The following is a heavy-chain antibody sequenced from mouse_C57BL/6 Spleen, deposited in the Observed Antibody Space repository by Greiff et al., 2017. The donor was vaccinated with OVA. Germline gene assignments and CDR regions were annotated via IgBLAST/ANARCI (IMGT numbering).Heavy chain of an antibody. CDR1: GYTFTSYW. V-gene: IGHV1-72*01. Sequence: VQLQQSGAELVKPGASVKLSCKASGYTFTSYWMHWVKQRPGRGLEWIGRIDPNSGGTKYNEKFKSKATLTVDKPSSTAYMQLSSLTSEDSAVYYCARSGLITTVVAKGFAYWGQGTLVTVSA. D-gene: IGHD1-1*01. CDR2: IDPNSGGT. CDR3: ARSGLITTVVAKGFAY. J-gene: IGHJ3*01.